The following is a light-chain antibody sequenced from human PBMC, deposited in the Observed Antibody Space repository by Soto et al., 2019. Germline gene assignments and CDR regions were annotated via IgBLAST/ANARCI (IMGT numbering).Light chain of an antibody. Sequence: QSVLTSAASATRIPVERLTIIYTGSSSNLGNNYVYWYQQLPGTAPKLLIYWNNQRPSGVPDRFSGSKSGTSASLAISGLRSEDEAEYYSASWDHSLSGLYIFGSGTKV. J-gene: IGLJ1*01. CDR2: WNN. CDR1: SSNLGNNY. V-gene: IGLV1-47*01. CDR3: ASWDHSLSGLYI.